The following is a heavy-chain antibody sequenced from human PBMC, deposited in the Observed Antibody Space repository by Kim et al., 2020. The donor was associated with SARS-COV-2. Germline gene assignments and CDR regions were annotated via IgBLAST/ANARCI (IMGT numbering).Heavy chain of an antibody. V-gene: IGHV4-34*01. J-gene: IGHJ6*02. CDR1: GGSFSGYY. CDR3: ARNLRGTPYYYYYYGMDV. CDR2: INHSGST. Sequence: SETLSLTCAVYGGSFSGYYWSWIRQPPGKGLEWIGEINHSGSTNYNPSLKSRVTISVDTSKNQFSLKLSSVTAADTAVYYCARNLRGTPYYYYYYGMDVWGQGTTVTVSS. D-gene: IGHD1-1*01.